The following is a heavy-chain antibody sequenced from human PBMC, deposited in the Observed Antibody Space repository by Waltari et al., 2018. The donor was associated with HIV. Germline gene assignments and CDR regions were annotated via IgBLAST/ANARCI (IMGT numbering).Heavy chain of an antibody. J-gene: IGHJ5*02. CDR1: GFTVSGTY. D-gene: IGHD3-10*01. Sequence: QVSESGGGLVQPGGSLRLSCAVSGFTVSGTYMSWGRQAPGKGLEWVSFIYSGGNTNYADSVKGRFTISRDNSKNILYLQMNGLRAEDTAVYYCAREGFTVLRGTIIAHWFDPWGQGTLVTVSS. CDR3: AREGFTVLRGTIIAHWFDP. CDR2: IYSGGNT. V-gene: IGHV3-66*01.